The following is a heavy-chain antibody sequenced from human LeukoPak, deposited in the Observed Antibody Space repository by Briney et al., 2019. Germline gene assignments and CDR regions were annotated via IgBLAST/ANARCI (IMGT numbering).Heavy chain of an antibody. J-gene: IGHJ6*02. V-gene: IGHV3-21*01. Sequence: GGSLRLSCAASGFTFSSYSMNWVRQAPGKGLEWVSSISSSSSYIYYADSVKGRFTISRDNAKISLYLQMNSLRAEDTAVYYCARITGTAPLYYYGMDVWGQGTTVTVSS. CDR1: GFTFSSYS. CDR3: ARITGTAPLYYYGMDV. CDR2: ISSSSSYI. D-gene: IGHD1-20*01.